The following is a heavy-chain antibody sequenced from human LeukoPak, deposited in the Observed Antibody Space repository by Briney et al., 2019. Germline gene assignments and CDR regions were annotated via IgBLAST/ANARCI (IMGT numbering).Heavy chain of an antibody. CDR3: ARGGYSSSWDNFDC. J-gene: IGHJ4*02. Sequence: GGSLRLSCAASGFTFSNYWISWVRQAPGKGLEWVANIKFDGSDKFYVDSVKGRFTISRDNSKNTLYLQMNSLRTEDTAVYYCARGGYSSSWDNFDCWGQGTLVTVSS. V-gene: IGHV3-7*01. CDR2: IKFDGSDK. CDR1: GFTFSNYW. D-gene: IGHD6-13*01.